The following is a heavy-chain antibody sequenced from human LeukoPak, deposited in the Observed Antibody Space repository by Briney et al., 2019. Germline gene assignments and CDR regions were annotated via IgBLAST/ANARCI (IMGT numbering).Heavy chain of an antibody. Sequence: SETLSLTCAVSGYSISSGYYWGWIRQPPGKGLEWIGSIYHSGSTYYNPSLKSRVTISVDTSKNQFSLKLSSVTAADTAVYYCARLSVPDVEGAFDIWGRGTLVTVSS. CDR3: ARLSVPDVEGAFDI. CDR1: GYSISSGYY. D-gene: IGHD2-2*01. V-gene: IGHV4-38-2*01. CDR2: IYHSGST. J-gene: IGHJ3*02.